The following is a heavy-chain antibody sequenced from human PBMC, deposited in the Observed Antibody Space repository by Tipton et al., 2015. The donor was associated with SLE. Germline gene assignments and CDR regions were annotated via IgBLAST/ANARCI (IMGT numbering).Heavy chain of an antibody. CDR2: IYYSGGT. Sequence: TLSLTCTASGGSISSSSYYWGWIRQPPGEGLEWIGSIYYSGGTYYNPSLKSRVTISVDTSKNQFSLKLSSVTAADTAVYYCASAGYSGYFDYWGQGTLVTVSS. D-gene: IGHD5-12*01. J-gene: IGHJ4*02. V-gene: IGHV4-39*01. CDR3: ASAGYSGYFDY. CDR1: GGSISSSSYY.